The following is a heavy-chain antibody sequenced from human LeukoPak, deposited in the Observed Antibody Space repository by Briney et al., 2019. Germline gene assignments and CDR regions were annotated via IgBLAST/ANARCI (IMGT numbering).Heavy chain of an antibody. V-gene: IGHV3-21*01. CDR2: VSSSSDYI. CDR1: GFTFTTYS. J-gene: IGHJ3*02. CDR3: ARDIVGATGDAFDI. D-gene: IGHD1-26*01. Sequence: GGSLRLSCAASGFTFTTYSMNWVRQAPGKEPEWVSAVSSSSDYIYYADSVRGRFTISRDNAKNSLYLQMNSLRAEDTALYYCARDIVGATGDAFDIWGQGTMVTVSS.